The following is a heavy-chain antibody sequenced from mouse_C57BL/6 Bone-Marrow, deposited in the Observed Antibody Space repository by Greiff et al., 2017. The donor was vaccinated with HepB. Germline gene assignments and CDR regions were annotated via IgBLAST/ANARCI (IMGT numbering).Heavy chain of an antibody. J-gene: IGHJ3*01. CDR2: IYPRSGNT. D-gene: IGHD2-2*01. V-gene: IGHV1-81*01. CDR1: GYTFTSYG. Sequence: QVQLKQSGAELARPGASVKLSCKASGYTFTSYGISWVKQRTGQGLEWIGEIYPRSGNTYYNEKFKGKATLTADKSSSTAYMELRSLTSEDSAVYFCARYGYQGGFAYWGQGTLVTVSA. CDR3: ARYGYQGGFAY.